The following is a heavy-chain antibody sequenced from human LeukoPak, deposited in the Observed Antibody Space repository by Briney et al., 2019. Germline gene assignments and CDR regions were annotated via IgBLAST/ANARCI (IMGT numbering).Heavy chain of an antibody. J-gene: IGHJ2*01. CDR3: ARRVYCTGGACRNWYFDL. V-gene: IGHV4-39*01. CDR1: GGSISSSSYY. D-gene: IGHD2-8*02. CDR2: IYYDGRT. Sequence: SGTLSLTCTVSGGSISSSSYYWGWIRQPPGKGLEWIGSIYYDGRTYYNPSLQSRLTISVDTSKNQFSLRLSSVTAADTAVYYCARRVYCTGGACRNWYFDLWGRGTLVTVSS.